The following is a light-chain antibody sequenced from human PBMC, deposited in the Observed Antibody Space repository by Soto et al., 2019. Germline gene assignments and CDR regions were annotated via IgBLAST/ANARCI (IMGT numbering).Light chain of an antibody. Sequence: EIVLTPSPATLSLSSGERSTLSCMASQSVSRCLAWYQQKPGQAPRVLNYGTSIRATGIPARFSGSGSGTEFTLTISSLHSEDFGVYYSQRYNSWPLTFGQGTKVDIK. CDR3: QRYNSWPLT. J-gene: IGKJ1*01. V-gene: IGKV3D-15*01. CDR2: GTS. CDR1: QSVSRC.